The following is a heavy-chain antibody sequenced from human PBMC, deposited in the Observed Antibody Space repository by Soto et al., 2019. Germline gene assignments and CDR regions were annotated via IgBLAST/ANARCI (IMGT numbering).Heavy chain of an antibody. D-gene: IGHD5-12*01. CDR3: ARVADIVLIKALDI. J-gene: IGHJ3*02. CDR2: ISPYNGNT. CDR1: GYTFTTYS. V-gene: IGHV1-18*01. Sequence: QVHLVQSGAEVEKPGASVKVSCKTSGYTFTTYSISWLRQAPGQGLEWMGWISPYNGNTDYAQKLLGRLIMTTDTSTSTAYMALRSRRSDDSAAYYCARVADIVLIKALDIWGQGTMVTVSS.